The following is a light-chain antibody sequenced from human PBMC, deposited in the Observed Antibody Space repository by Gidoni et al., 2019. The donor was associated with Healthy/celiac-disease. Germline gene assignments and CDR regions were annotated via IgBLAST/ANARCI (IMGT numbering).Light chain of an antibody. Sequence: QSALPQPASVSGSPGQSITISCTGTSSNVGGYNYVSWYQQHPGKAPKLMIYEVSNRPSGVSNRFSGSKSGNTASLTISGLQAEDEADYYCSSYTSSSTVVFGGGTKLTV. CDR2: EVS. CDR1: SSNVGGYNY. V-gene: IGLV2-14*01. J-gene: IGLJ2*01. CDR3: SSYTSSSTVV.